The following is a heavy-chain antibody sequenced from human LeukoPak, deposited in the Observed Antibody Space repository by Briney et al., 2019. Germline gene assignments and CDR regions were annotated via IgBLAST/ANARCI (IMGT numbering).Heavy chain of an antibody. V-gene: IGHV4-39*07. CDR2: IYYSGST. Sequence: PSETLSLTCTVSGGSISSSSYYWGWIRQPPGKGLEWIGSIYYSGSTYYNPSLKSRVTISVDTSKNQFSLKLSSVTAADTAVYYCARGRSSSWYRGGAFDIWGQGTMVTVSS. J-gene: IGHJ3*02. CDR1: GGSISSSSYY. D-gene: IGHD6-13*01. CDR3: ARGRSSSWYRGGAFDI.